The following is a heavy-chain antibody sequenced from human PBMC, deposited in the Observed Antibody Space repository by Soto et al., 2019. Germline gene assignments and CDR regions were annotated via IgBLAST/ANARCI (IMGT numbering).Heavy chain of an antibody. CDR2: IYYSGST. J-gene: IGHJ4*02. D-gene: IGHD5-12*01. CDR1: GGSISSYY. V-gene: IGHV4-59*01. Sequence: SETLSLTCTVSGGSISSYYWSWIRQPPGKGLEWIGYIYYSGSTNYNPSLKSRVTISVDTSKNQFSLKLSSVTAADTAVYYCAVVDIVATTFDYWGQGTLVTVSS. CDR3: AVVDIVATTFDY.